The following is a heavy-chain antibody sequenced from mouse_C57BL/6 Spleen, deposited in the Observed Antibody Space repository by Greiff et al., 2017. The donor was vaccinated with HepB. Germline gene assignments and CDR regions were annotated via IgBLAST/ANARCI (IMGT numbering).Heavy chain of an antibody. D-gene: IGHD2-2*01. V-gene: IGHV3-6*01. CDR3: AREAYGYYFDY. CDR2: ISYDGSN. J-gene: IGHJ2*01. CDR1: GYSITSGYY. Sequence: ESGPGLVKPSQSLSLTCSVSGYSITSGYYWTWIRQFPGNKLEWMGYISYDGSNNYNPSLKNRISITRDTSKNQFFLKLNSVTTEDTATYYWAREAYGYYFDYWGQGTTLTVSS.